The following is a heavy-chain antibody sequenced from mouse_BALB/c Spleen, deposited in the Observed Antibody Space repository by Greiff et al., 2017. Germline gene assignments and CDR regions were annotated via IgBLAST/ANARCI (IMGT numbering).Heavy chain of an antibody. CDR3: TRLTGFMDY. V-gene: IGHV1S81*02. Sequence: QVQLQQSGAELVKPGASVKLSCKASGYTFTSYYMYWVKKRPGQGLEWIGEINPSNGGTNFNEKFKSKATLTVDKSSSTAYMQLSSLTSEDSAVYYCTRLTGFMDYWGQGTSVTVSS. CDR1: GYTFTSYY. D-gene: IGHD4-1*01. J-gene: IGHJ4*01. CDR2: INPSNGGT.